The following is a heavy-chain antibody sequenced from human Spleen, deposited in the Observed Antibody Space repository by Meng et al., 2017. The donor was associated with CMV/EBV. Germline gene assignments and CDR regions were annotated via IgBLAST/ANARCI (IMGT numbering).Heavy chain of an antibody. V-gene: IGHV1-2*02. CDR2: VNPKNGGT. Sequence: GESLKISCKASGYSFTGYYMHWVRQAPGQGLEWMGWVNPKNGGTKYVQKFQGRVTMTRDTSITTAYMELSSLTSDDTAVYYCAPDGGWYFDYWGQGTLVTVSS. CDR1: GYSFTGYY. CDR3: APDGGWYFDY. J-gene: IGHJ4*02. D-gene: IGHD6-19*01.